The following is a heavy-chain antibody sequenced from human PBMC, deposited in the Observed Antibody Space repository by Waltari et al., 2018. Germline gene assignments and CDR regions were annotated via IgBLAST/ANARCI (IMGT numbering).Heavy chain of an antibody. CDR3: AREGTTVTYRPTYYYYGMDV. Sequence: QVQLQESGPGLVKPSETLSLTCTVSGGSISSPYWRWIRPPPRKRLAWIGYIYYSGSTNYNPSLKSRVTISVDTSKNQFSLKLSSVTAADTAVYYCAREGTTVTYRPTYYYYGMDVWGQGTTVTVSS. D-gene: IGHD4-17*01. CDR1: GGSISSPY. V-gene: IGHV4-59*11. CDR2: IYYSGST. J-gene: IGHJ6*02.